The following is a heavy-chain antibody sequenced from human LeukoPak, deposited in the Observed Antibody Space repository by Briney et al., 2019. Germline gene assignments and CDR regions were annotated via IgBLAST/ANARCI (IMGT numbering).Heavy chain of an antibody. CDR1: GGSISSGSYY. J-gene: IGHJ3*02. Sequence: PSQTLSLTCTVSGGSISSGSYYWSWIRQPAGTGLEWIGRIYTSGSTNYNPSLKSRVTISVDTSKNQFSLKLSSVTAADTAVYYCARDQGAARGPDAFDIWGQGTMVTVSS. CDR2: IYTSGST. V-gene: IGHV4-61*02. D-gene: IGHD6-6*01. CDR3: ARDQGAARGPDAFDI.